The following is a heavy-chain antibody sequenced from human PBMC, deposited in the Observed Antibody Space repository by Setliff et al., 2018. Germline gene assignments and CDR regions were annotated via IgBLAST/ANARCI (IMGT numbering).Heavy chain of an antibody. CDR1: GYSLSNYV. J-gene: IGHJ4*01. Sequence: SVKVSCKASGYSLSNYVMNWVRQAPGQGLEWMGWINTKTGDPTYAQGYTGRFAFSLDTSDSATYLDISNLKAEDTATYYCARADHLVTTTFDYWGQGTLVTSPQ. CDR2: INTKTGDP. CDR3: ARADHLVTTTFDY. D-gene: IGHD4-17*01. V-gene: IGHV7-4-1*02.